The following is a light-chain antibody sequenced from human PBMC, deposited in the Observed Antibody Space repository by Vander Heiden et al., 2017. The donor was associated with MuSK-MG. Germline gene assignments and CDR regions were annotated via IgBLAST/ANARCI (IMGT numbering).Light chain of an antibody. J-gene: IGKJ4*01. V-gene: IGKV1-39*01. CDR1: QRISSY. CDR3: QQSDSTPLT. CDR2: AAS. Sequence: DIKMTQSPASLSASVGDRVAITCRASQRISSYLNWYQQKPGKAPKLLIYAASSLQSGVPSRFSGSGSGTDFTLTISSLQPEDFATYYCQQSDSTPLTFGGGTKVEIK.